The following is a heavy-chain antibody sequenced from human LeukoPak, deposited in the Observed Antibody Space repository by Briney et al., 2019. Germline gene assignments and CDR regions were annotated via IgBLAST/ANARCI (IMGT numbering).Heavy chain of an antibody. CDR1: GGSISSHY. Sequence: SETLSLTCIVSGGSISSHYWTWIRQPPGKGLEWIGYVYYLGSTNYNPFLNSRVTISLDTSAKHFSLKLTSVTAADTALYYCVGATISTAGFSLDYWGQGILVTVSS. CDR3: VGATISTAGFSLDY. CDR2: VYYLGST. J-gene: IGHJ4*02. D-gene: IGHD6-13*01. V-gene: IGHV4-59*11.